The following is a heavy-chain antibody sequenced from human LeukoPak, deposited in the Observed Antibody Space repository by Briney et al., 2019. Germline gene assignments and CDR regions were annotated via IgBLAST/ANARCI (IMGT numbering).Heavy chain of an antibody. CDR1: GFTFSSYW. V-gene: IGHV3-7*01. CDR3: ARRGDDYVWGSYPYYFDY. CDR2: MKRDGSEK. Sequence: GGSLRLSCAASGFTFSSYWMSWVRQAPGKGLEWVANMKRDGSEKYYVDSVKGRFTISRDNAKNSLYLQMNSLRAEDTAIYYCARRGDDYVWGSYPYYFDYWGQGTLVTVSS. J-gene: IGHJ4*02. D-gene: IGHD3-16*01.